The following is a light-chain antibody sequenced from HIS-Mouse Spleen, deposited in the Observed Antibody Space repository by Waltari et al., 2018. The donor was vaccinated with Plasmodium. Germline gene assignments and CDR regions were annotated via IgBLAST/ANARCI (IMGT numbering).Light chain of an antibody. CDR1: RRDVGGDTY. Sequence: QCALTQPRSVSGSPGQSGAISCSGNRRDVGGDTYACWYQQHTGKDPKLMIYDVSKRPSGVPDRFSGSKSGNTASLTISGLQAEDEADYYCCSYAGSYTYGFGTGTKVTVL. V-gene: IGLV2-11*01. CDR3: CSYAGSYTYG. CDR2: DVS. J-gene: IGLJ1*01.